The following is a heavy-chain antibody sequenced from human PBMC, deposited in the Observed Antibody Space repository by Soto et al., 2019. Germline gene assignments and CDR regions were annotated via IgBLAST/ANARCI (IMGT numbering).Heavy chain of an antibody. Sequence: ASVKVSCKASGYTFTSYFLHWVRQAPGQGLEWMGIINPGAGSTTYAQNFQGRVTMTTDTSTSTAYMELRSLRSDDTAVYYCAREGIAAAGSYYYYGMDVWGQGTTVTVSS. V-gene: IGHV1-46*01. D-gene: IGHD6-13*01. CDR1: GYTFTSYF. CDR2: INPGAGST. J-gene: IGHJ6*02. CDR3: AREGIAAAGSYYYYGMDV.